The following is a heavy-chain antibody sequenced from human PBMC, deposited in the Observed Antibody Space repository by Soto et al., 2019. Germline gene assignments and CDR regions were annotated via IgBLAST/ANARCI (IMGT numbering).Heavy chain of an antibody. CDR2: IIPIFGTA. J-gene: IGHJ4*02. D-gene: IGHD2-8*01. Sequence: ASVKVSCKASGGTFSSYAISWVRQAPGQGLEWMGGIIPIFGTANCTQKFQGRVTITADESTSTAYMELSRLRSDDTAVYFCARGVMAKGFGYYFDYWGQGALVTVSS. CDR3: ARGVMAKGFGYYFDY. CDR1: GGTFSSYA. V-gene: IGHV1-69*13.